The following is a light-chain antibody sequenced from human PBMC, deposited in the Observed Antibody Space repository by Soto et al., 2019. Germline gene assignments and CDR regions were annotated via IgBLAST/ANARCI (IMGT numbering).Light chain of an antibody. J-gene: IGLJ2*01. Sequence: QSVLTQPPSVSGAPGQRVTISCTGSSSNIGADYNVHWYQQLPGTAPKLLIYANTNRPSGVPDRFSGSKSGTSASLAITGLQAEDAADYYCQSYVSSLYVSVFGGGTKLTVL. CDR1: SSNIGADYN. V-gene: IGLV1-40*01. CDR3: QSYVSSLYVSV. CDR2: ANT.